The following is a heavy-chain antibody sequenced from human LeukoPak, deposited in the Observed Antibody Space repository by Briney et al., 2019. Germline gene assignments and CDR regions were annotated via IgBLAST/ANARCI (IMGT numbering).Heavy chain of an antibody. CDR3: ATGGRSGVALEQ. J-gene: IGHJ4*02. CDR2: IYSGGTT. Sequence: PGGSLRLTCVVSGFIASSNYMSCVRQAPGKGLEWISLIYSGGTTHYADSVMGRFTISRDNSKTTLFLQMNSLKAEDTAVYYCATGGRSGVALEQWGQGTLVTVSS. CDR1: GFIASSNY. D-gene: IGHD3-3*01. V-gene: IGHV3-53*01.